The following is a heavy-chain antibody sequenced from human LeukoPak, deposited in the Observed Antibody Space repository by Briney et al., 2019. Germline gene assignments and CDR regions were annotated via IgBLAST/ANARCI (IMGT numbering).Heavy chain of an antibody. CDR3: ARAMYSSGWYGDY. D-gene: IGHD6-19*01. V-gene: IGHV4-30-4*08. CDR1: GGSISSGDYY. CDR2: IYYSGST. Sequence: SQTLSLTCTVSGGSISSGDYYWSWIRQPPGKGLEWIGYIYYSGSTYYNPSLKSRVTISVDTSKNQFSLKLSSVTAADTAVYYCARAMYSSGWYGDYWGQGTLVTVSS. J-gene: IGHJ4*02.